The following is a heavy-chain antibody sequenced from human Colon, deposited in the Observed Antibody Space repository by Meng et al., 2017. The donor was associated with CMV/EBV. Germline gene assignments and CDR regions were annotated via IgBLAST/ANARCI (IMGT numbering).Heavy chain of an antibody. CDR3: ARDGIRGVFFFDY. V-gene: IGHV1-2*02. D-gene: IGHD1-14*01. Sequence: GQAGAEVKEPGAPVKVSCKASGFTFPGHYMHWVRQAPGQGLEWMGWIDANSGGTNYAQKFQGRLTMTRDTSISTVYMELNRLRSDDTAVYFCARDGIRGVFFFDYWGQGTLVTVSS. J-gene: IGHJ4*02. CDR2: IDANSGGT. CDR1: GFTFPGHY.